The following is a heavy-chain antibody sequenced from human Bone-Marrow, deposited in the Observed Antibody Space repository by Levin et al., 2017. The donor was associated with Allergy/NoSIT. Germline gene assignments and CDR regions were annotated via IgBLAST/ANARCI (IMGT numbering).Heavy chain of an antibody. Sequence: GGALRLSCAASGFTFSSFYMSWVRQAPGKGLEWVANIKQGGSEKYYVDSVKGRFTISRDNAKNSLYLHMNSLRAEDTAVYYCAREEGWGYYYGMDVWGQGTTVTVSS. D-gene: IGHD3-22*01. V-gene: IGHV3-7*01. CDR2: IKQGGSEK. J-gene: IGHJ6*02. CDR3: AREEGWGYYYGMDV. CDR1: GFTFSSFY.